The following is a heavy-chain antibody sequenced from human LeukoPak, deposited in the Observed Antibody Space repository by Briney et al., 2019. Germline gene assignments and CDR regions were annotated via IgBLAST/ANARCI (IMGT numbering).Heavy chain of an antibody. Sequence: SETLSLTCTVSGGSISSYYWSWVRQPPGKGLEWIGYIYYSGSTNYNPSLKSRVTISVDTSKNQFSLKLSSVTAADTAVYYCARLTSAAPNFDYWGQGTLVTVSS. CDR3: ARLTSAAPNFDY. J-gene: IGHJ4*02. D-gene: IGHD3-3*01. CDR2: IYYSGST. V-gene: IGHV4-59*08. CDR1: GGSISSYY.